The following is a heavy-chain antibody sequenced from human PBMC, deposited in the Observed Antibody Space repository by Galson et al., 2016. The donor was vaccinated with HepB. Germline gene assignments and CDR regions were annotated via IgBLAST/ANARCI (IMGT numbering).Heavy chain of an antibody. CDR3: ARAPGWDDAFDV. CDR1: GGTFSSHV. J-gene: IGHJ3*01. D-gene: IGHD1-14*01. CDR2: IIPAFDTA. Sequence: SVKVSCKASGGTFSSHVIRWVRQAPGQGLEWMGGIIPAFDTANSAPRFQGRVTITADDSTTTAYLELSSLRSDDTAVYYCARAPGWDDAFDVWGQGTMVTISS. V-gene: IGHV1-69*13.